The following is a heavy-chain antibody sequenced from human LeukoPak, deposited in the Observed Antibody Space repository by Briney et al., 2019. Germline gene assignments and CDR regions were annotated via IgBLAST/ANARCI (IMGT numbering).Heavy chain of an antibody. V-gene: IGHV4-39*01. J-gene: IGHJ4*02. D-gene: IGHD3-10*01. Sequence: SETLSLTCSVSGGSISSATYYWGWIRPPPGKGLEWLGSMYYSGSTYYNPSLKSRVTISVDTSKNQFSLRLSSVTAADTAVYYCARSPNYGSGIDYWGQGTLVTVSS. CDR2: MYYSGST. CDR3: ARSPNYGSGIDY. CDR1: GGSISSATYY.